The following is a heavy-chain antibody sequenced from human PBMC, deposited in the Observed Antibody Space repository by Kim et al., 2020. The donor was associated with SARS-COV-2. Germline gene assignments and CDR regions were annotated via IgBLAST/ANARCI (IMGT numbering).Heavy chain of an antibody. Sequence: GGSLRLSCAASGFTFSSYGMHWVRQAPGKGLEWVAVISYDGSNKYYADSVKGRFTISRDNSKNTLYLQMNSLRAEDTAVYYCAKDGYYGSGSYDTFDIWGQGTMVTVSS. CDR3: AKDGYYGSGSYDTFDI. V-gene: IGHV3-30*18. J-gene: IGHJ3*02. D-gene: IGHD3-10*01. CDR1: GFTFSSYG. CDR2: ISYDGSNK.